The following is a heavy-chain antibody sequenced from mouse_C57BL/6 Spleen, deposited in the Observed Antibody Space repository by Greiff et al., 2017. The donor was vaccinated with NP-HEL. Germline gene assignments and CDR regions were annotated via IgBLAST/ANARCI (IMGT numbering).Heavy chain of an antibody. D-gene: IGHD1-1*01. V-gene: IGHV1-82*01. CDR3: ASTVVAPYFDY. CDR2: IYPGDGDT. Sequence: QVQLQQSGPELVKPGASVKISCKASGYAFSSSWMNWVKQRPGKGLEWIGRIYPGDGDTKYNGKFKGKATLTADKSSSTAYMQLSSLTSEDSAVYFCASTVVAPYFDYWGQGTTLTVSS. J-gene: IGHJ2*01. CDR1: GYAFSSSW.